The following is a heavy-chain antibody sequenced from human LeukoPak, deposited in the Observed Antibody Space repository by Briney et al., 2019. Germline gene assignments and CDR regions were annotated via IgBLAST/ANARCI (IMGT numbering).Heavy chain of an antibody. J-gene: IGHJ4*02. CDR2: IGGSNGIT. CDR3: ARNENSGWGYFDY. CDR1: GFIFSSYP. V-gene: IGHV3-23*01. D-gene: IGHD5-12*01. Sequence: GGSLRLSCAASGFIFSSYPLNWVRQAPGKGLEWVSVIGGSNGITFYVGSVKGRFTISRDNSKDTLYLQMNSLRAEDTAVYYCARNENSGWGYFDYWGQGTLVTVSS.